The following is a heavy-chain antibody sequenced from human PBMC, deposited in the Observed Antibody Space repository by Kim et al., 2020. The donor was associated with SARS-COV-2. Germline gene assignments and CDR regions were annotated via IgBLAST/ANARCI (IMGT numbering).Heavy chain of an antibody. J-gene: IGHJ4*02. CDR1: GGTFSSYA. D-gene: IGHD3-16*02. V-gene: IGHV1-69*04. CDR3: ARGPMGYDYVWGSYRQDPFDY. CDR2: IIPILGIA. Sequence: SVKVSCKASGGTFSSYAISWVRQAPGQGLEWMGRIIPILGIANYAQKFQGRVTITADNSTSTAYMELSSLRSEDTAVYYCARGPMGYDYVWGSYRQDPFDYWGQGTLVTVSS.